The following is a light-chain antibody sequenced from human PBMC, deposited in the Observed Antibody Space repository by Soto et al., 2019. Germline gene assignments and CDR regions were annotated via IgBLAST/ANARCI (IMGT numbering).Light chain of an antibody. CDR2: AAS. CDR1: QDISSH. V-gene: IGKV1-9*01. CDR3: QQFIFSPLT. J-gene: IGKJ1*01. Sequence: IQLTQSPSSLSASVGDRVTITCRASQDISSHLAWYQQKPGKAPKLLIYAASTLQSGVPSRFSGSGSGTDFTLTIRRLQHEDFATCYYQQFIFSPLTFGQGTKVEVK.